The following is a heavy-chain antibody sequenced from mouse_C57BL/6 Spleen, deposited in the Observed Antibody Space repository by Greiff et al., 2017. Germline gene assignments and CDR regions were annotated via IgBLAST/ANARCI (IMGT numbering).Heavy chain of an antibody. Sequence: EVKVVESGGGLVKPGGSLKLSCAASGFTFSSYAMSWVRQTPEKRLEWVATISDGGSYTYYPDNVKGRFTISRDNAKNNLYLQMSHLKSEDTAMYYWARDQLTGTVYWGQGTLGTVSA. J-gene: IGHJ3*01. V-gene: IGHV5-4*01. D-gene: IGHD4-1*01. CDR1: GFTFSSYA. CDR3: ARDQLTGTVY. CDR2: ISDGGSYT.